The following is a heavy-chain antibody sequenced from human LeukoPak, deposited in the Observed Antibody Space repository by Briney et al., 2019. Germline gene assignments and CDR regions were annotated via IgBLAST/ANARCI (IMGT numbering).Heavy chain of an antibody. CDR3: ARDWWYSNYGLSY. V-gene: IGHV3-48*01. Sequence: GGSLRLSCAASGFTFSSYSMSWVGQAPGKGLEWVSYISSSSSTIYYADSVKGRFTISRDNAKNSLYLQMKSLRAEDTAVYYCARDWWYSNYGLSYWGQGTLVTVSS. D-gene: IGHD4-11*01. CDR2: ISSSSSTI. J-gene: IGHJ4*02. CDR1: GFTFSSYS.